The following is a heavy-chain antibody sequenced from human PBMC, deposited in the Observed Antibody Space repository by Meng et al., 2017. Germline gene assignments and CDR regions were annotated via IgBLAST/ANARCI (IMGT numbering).Heavy chain of an antibody. J-gene: IGHJ4*02. Sequence: LRGSVLGRVNLSGTLSLTLAVAVGCNSSSNWWSWVRQSPGKGLEWIGEIYHSGSTNYNPSLKSRVTISVDKSKNQFSLKLSSVTAADTAVYYCARMSVLLWFGELFLNWGQGTLVTVSS. CDR3: ARMSVLLWFGELFLN. CDR1: VGCNSSSNW. CDR2: IYHSGST. V-gene: IGHV4-4*02. D-gene: IGHD3-10*01.